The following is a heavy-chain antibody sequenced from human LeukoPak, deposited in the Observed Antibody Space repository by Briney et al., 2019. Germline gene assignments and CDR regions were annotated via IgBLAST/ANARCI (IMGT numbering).Heavy chain of an antibody. Sequence: PGGSLRLSCAASGLTFSDSTVIWVRQASGKGLEWVGRIRTEANSYATTYTASVKGRFIISRDDSKNTAYLQMNSLRAEDTAVYYCATLMYPGGQGTLVTVSS. CDR2: IRTEANSYAT. CDR1: GLTFSDST. J-gene: IGHJ4*02. D-gene: IGHD2-2*01. CDR3: ATLMYP. V-gene: IGHV3-73*01.